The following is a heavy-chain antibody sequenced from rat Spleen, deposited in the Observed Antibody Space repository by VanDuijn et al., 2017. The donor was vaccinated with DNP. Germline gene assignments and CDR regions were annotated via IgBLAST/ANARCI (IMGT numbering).Heavy chain of an antibody. CDR1: GFSLTSHG. V-gene: IGHV2S8*01. Sequence: QVQLRESGPGLVQPSQTLSLTCTVSGFSLTSHGVSWIRQPPGKGLEWIAAISAGGSTYYNSALKSRLSISKDTSKSQVFLKMSSLQTEDTATYYCAREVGAMDAWGQGTSVTVSS. CDR3: AREVGAMDA. J-gene: IGHJ4*01. CDR2: ISAGGST.